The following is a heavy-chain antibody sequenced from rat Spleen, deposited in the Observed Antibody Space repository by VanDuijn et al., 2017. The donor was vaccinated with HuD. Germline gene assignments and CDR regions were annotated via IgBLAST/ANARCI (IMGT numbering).Heavy chain of an antibody. J-gene: IGHJ2*01. V-gene: IGHV5-7*01. D-gene: IGHD1-12*03. CDR3: ARLYSDGYEYFDY. CDR2: ISYDGGRN. CDR1: GFNLNNYW. Sequence: EVQLVESGGGLVQPGRSLKLSCAASGFNLNNYWMVWVRQAPKKGLEWVASISYDGGRNFYRDSVKGRFTISRDNAKSTLYLQIDSLRSEDTATYYCARLYSDGYEYFDYWGQGVMVTVSS.